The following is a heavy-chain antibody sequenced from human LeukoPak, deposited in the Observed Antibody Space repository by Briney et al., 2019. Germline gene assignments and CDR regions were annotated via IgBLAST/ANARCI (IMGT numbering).Heavy chain of an antibody. CDR3: AKDIVKGSASGTFDH. Sequence: GGSLRLSCSGSGFTFEDYGMHWVRQAPGKGLEWVASISWNSGHLGYGDSVEGRFPVSRDNAKNSLSLEMNSLRVEDTAFYFCAKDIVKGSASGTFDHWGQGTLVTVSS. J-gene: IGHJ4*02. D-gene: IGHD3-10*01. V-gene: IGHV3-9*01. CDR2: ISWNSGHL. CDR1: GFTFEDYG.